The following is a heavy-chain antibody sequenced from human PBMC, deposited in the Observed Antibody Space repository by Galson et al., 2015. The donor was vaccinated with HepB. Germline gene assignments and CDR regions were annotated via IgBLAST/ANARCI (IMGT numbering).Heavy chain of an antibody. CDR2: IYPGDSDT. CDR1: GYSFTSYW. J-gene: IGHJ4*02. CDR3: ARHDPNTAAGTGFDY. Sequence: QSGAEVKKPRESLKISCKGSGYSFTSYWIGWVRQMPGKGLEWMGIIYPGDSDTRYSPSFQGQVTISADKSISTAYLQWSSLKASDTAMYYCARHDPNTAAGTGFDYWGQGTLVTVSS. D-gene: IGHD6-13*01. V-gene: IGHV5-51*01.